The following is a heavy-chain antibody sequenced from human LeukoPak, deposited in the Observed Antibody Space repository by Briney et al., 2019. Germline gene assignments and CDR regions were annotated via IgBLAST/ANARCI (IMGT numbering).Heavy chain of an antibody. CDR3: ARKGYSSSWYSQYYFDY. CDR1: GGSFSGYY. Sequence: PSETLSLTCAVYGGSFSGYYWSWLRQPPGKGLEWIGEINHSGSTNYNPSLKSRVTISVDTSKNQFSLKLSSVTAADTAVYYCARKGYSSSWYSQYYFDYWGQGTLVTVSS. CDR2: INHSGST. J-gene: IGHJ4*02. D-gene: IGHD6-13*01. V-gene: IGHV4-34*01.